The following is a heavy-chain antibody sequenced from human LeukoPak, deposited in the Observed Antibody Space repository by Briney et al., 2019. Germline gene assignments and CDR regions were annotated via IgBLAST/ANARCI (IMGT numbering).Heavy chain of an antibody. CDR1: GYTFTGYY. CDR2: INPNSGGT. Sequence: ASVKVSCKASGYTFTGYYMHWVRQAPGQGLEWMGWINPNSGGTNYAQKFQGRVTMTRDTSISTAYMELSRLRSDDTAVYYCARGAVIVAAILDYWGQGTLVTVSS. V-gene: IGHV1-2*02. D-gene: IGHD5-12*01. J-gene: IGHJ4*02. CDR3: ARGAVIVAAILDY.